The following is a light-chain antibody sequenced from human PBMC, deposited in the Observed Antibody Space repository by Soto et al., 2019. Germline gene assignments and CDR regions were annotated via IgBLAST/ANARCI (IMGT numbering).Light chain of an antibody. CDR3: GSYTSSTPYV. CDR1: RSDAAIYDD. J-gene: IGLJ1*01. V-gene: IGLV2-14*01. CDR2: EVS. Sequence: QSALAQPASVSGSPGQSITISCTGTRSDAAIYDDVSWYQHPPGKAPKLLIYEVSNRPSGVSNRFSGSKSGNTASLTISGLQAEDEADYYGGSYTSSTPYVFGTGTRSPA.